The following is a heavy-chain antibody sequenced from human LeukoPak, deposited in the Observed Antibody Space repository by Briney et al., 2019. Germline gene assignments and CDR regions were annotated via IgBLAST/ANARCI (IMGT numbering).Heavy chain of an antibody. CDR3: ARVHSSGWYSAVDY. CDR1: GFTFSSYW. D-gene: IGHD6-19*01. Sequence: NAGGSLRLSCAASGFTFSSYWMSWVRQPPGKGLEWIGEINHSGSTNYNPSLKSRVTISVDTSKNQFSLKLSSVTAADTAVYYCARVHSSGWYSAVDYWGQGTLVTVSS. CDR2: INHSGST. J-gene: IGHJ4*02. V-gene: IGHV4-34*01.